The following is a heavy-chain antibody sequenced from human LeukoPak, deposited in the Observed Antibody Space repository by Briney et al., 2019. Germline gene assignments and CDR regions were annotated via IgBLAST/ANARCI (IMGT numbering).Heavy chain of an antibody. CDR3: ARVIVVVPAAPDY. V-gene: IGHV1-18*01. Sequence: ASVKVSCKASGYTFTSYGISWVRQAPGQGLEWMGWISAYNDNTNYAQKLQGRATMTTVTSTSTAYLELRSLRSDDTAVYYCARVIVVVPAAPDYWGQGTLVTVSS. CDR2: ISAYNDNT. CDR1: GYTFTSYG. J-gene: IGHJ4*02. D-gene: IGHD2-2*01.